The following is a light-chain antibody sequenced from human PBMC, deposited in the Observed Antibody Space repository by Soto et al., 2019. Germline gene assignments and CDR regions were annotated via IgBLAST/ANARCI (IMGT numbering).Light chain of an antibody. CDR3: QVWDIMTDNYV. CDR1: NIGNKR. V-gene: IGLV3-21*04. CDR2: YDS. Sequence: SYELTQSPSVSVAPEKTATITCGGNNIGNKRVHWYRQKPGQAPVLLISYDSDRPSGIPERFSGSNSGNTATLTISRVEAGDEADYYCQVWDIMTDNYVFGSGTKPTVL. J-gene: IGLJ1*01.